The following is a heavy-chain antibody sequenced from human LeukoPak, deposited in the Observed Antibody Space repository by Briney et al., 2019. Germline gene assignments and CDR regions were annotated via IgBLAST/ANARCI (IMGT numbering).Heavy chain of an antibody. CDR3: AGGGYYGSGNDFRFDP. CDR1: GGSISSYY. J-gene: IGHJ5*02. V-gene: IGHV4-59*01. CDR2: IHYTGST. D-gene: IGHD3-10*01. Sequence: SETLSLTCTVSGGSISSYYWSWIRQSPGKGLECIGYIHYTGSTNYNPSLKSRVTISVETSKNQFSLKLKSVTAADTAVYYCAGGGYYGSGNDFRFDPWGQGTLVTVSS.